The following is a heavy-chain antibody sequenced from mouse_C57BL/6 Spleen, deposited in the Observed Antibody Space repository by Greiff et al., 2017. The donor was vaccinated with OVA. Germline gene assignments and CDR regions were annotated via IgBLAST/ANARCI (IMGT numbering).Heavy chain of an antibody. CDR3: AREMVGGTYFDY. V-gene: IGHV1-53*01. Sequence: QVQLQQPGTELVKPGASVKLSCKASGYTFTSYWLHWVKQRPGQGLEWIGNINPSNGGTNYNEKFKSKATLTVDKSSSTAYMQLSSLTSEDSAVYYCAREMVGGTYFDYWGQGTTLTVSS. J-gene: IGHJ2*01. D-gene: IGHD1-1*02. CDR2: INPSNGGT. CDR1: GYTFTSYW.